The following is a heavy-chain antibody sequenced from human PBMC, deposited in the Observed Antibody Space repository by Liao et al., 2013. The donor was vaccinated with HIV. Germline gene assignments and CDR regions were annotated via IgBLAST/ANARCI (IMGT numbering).Heavy chain of an antibody. V-gene: IGHV4-61*02. D-gene: IGHD1-26*01. CDR3: ARDLVGATALGTYYYMTS. CDR1: GGSISSGSHY. CDR2: IYTSGST. Sequence: QVQLQESGPGLVKPSQTLSLTCNVSGGSISSGSHYWSWIRQPAGKGLEWIGRIYTSGSTNYNPSLKSRVTISVDTSKNQFSLKLSSVTAADTAVYYCARDLVGATALGTYYYMTSG. J-gene: IGHJ6*03.